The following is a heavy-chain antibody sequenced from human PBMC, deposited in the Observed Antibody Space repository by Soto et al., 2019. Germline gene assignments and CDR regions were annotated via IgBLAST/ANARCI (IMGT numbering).Heavy chain of an antibody. J-gene: IGHJ4*02. CDR2: IYYSGST. Sequence: QVQLQESGPGLVKPSQTLSLTCTVSGGSISSGGYYWSWIRQHPGKGLEWIGYIYYSGSTYYNPTLTSRVTISVDKSKNQLALNLSSVTAAETAVYYCAREIDYWGQGTLVTVSS. CDR3: AREIDY. CDR1: GGSISSGGYY. V-gene: IGHV4-31*03.